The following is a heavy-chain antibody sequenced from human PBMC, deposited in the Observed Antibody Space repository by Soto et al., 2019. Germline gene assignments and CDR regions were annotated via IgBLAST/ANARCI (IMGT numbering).Heavy chain of an antibody. Sequence: RLSCAASGFTFDDYAMHWVRQAPGKGLEWVSGISWNSGSIGYADSVKGRFTISRDNAKNSLYLQMNSLRAEDTALYYCAKDRATTIFGVGPYYYGMDVWGQGTTVTVSS. D-gene: IGHD3-3*01. CDR2: ISWNSGSI. CDR1: GFTFDDYA. J-gene: IGHJ6*02. CDR3: AKDRATTIFGVGPYYYGMDV. V-gene: IGHV3-9*01.